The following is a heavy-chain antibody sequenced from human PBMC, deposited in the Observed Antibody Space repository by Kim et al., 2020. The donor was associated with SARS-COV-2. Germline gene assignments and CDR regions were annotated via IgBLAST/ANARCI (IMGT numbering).Heavy chain of an antibody. J-gene: IGHJ6*02. V-gene: IGHV3-33*01. CDR3: ARETRTWLVQGPYYYYGMDV. D-gene: IGHD6-19*01. Sequence: GGSLRFSCAASGFTFSSYGMHWVRQAPGKGLEWVAVIWYDGSNKYYADSVKGRFTISRDNSKNTLYLQMNSLRAEDTAVYYCARETRTWLVQGPYYYYGMDVWGQGTTVTVSS. CDR2: IWYDGSNK. CDR1: GFTFSSYG.